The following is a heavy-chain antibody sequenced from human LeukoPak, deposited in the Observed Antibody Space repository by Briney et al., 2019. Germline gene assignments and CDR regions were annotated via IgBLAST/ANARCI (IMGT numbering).Heavy chain of an antibody. CDR2: IKQDGSEK. Sequence: GGSLRLSCAASGFTVSSNYMSWVRQAPGKGLEWVANIKQDGSEKYYVDSVKGRFTISRDNAKNSLYLQMNSLRAEDTAVYYCARDNLFTSIAALYYFDYWGQGTLVTVSS. D-gene: IGHD6-6*01. J-gene: IGHJ4*02. V-gene: IGHV3-7*01. CDR1: GFTVSSNY. CDR3: ARDNLFTSIAALYYFDY.